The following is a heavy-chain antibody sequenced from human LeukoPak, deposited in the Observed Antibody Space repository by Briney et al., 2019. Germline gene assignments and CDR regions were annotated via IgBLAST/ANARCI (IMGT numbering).Heavy chain of an antibody. J-gene: IGHJ5*02. CDR2: INHSGST. Sequence: PSETLSLTCAVYGGSFSGYYWSWIRQPPGKGLEWIGEINHSGSTNYNPSLKSRVTISVDTSKNQFSLKLSSVTAAGTAVYYCARKTTVTTGFDPWGQGTLVTVSS. CDR3: ARKTTVTTGFDP. V-gene: IGHV4-34*01. D-gene: IGHD4-17*01. CDR1: GGSFSGYY.